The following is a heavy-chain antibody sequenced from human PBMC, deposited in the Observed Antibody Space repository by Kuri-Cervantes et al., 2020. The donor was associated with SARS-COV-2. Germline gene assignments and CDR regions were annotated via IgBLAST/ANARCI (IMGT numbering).Heavy chain of an antibody. D-gene: IGHD3-16*01. CDR1: GGSFSGYY. CDR2: INHSGST. J-gene: IGHJ6*02. CDR3: ARPHGGNTGARGVDV. V-gene: IGHV4-34*01. Sequence: SETLSLTCAVYGGSFSGYYWSWIRQPPGKGLEWIGEINHSGSTNYNPSLKSRVTISVDTSKNQFPLKLSSVTAADTAVYYCARPHGGNTGARGVDVWGQGTTVTVSS.